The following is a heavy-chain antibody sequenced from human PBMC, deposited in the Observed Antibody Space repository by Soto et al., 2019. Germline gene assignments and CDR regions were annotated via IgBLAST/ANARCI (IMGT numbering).Heavy chain of an antibody. CDR1: GGTFSSYT. CDR2: IIPILGIA. V-gene: IGHV1-69*02. D-gene: IGHD6-19*01. J-gene: IGHJ4*02. Sequence: ASVKVSCKASGGTFSSYTISWVRQAPGQGLEWMGRIIPILGIANYAQKFQGRVTITADKSTSTAYMELSSLRSEDTAVYYCASPVAGTPALFDYWGQGTLVTVSS. CDR3: ASPVAGTPALFDY.